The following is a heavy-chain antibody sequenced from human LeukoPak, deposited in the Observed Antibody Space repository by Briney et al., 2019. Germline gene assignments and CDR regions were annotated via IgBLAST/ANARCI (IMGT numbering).Heavy chain of an antibody. CDR1: GLNFRTYS. Sequence: GGSLRLSCAASGLNFRTYSVNWVRQAPGKGLEWVSYISSSSSTIYYADSVKGRFTISRDNAKNSLYLQMNSLRDEDTAVYYCAREYSSSSGKALDYWGQGTLVTVSS. CDR3: AREYSSSSGKALDY. CDR2: ISSSSSTI. J-gene: IGHJ4*02. V-gene: IGHV3-48*02. D-gene: IGHD6-6*01.